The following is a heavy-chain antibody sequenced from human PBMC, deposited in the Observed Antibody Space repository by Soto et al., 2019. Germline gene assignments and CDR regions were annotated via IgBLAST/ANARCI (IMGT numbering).Heavy chain of an antibody. Sequence: SETLSLTCSVSGGSISSDEFYWTWIRQPPGEGLEWIGYIYYNGRASYNPSLESRVAISVDTSKNQFSLRLTSVSAADTAVYYCARDRSNSPDLFDSWGQGTLVTVS. CDR2: IYYNGRA. V-gene: IGHV4-30-4*01. CDR1: GGSISSDEFY. D-gene: IGHD6-6*01. J-gene: IGHJ4*02. CDR3: ARDRSNSPDLFDS.